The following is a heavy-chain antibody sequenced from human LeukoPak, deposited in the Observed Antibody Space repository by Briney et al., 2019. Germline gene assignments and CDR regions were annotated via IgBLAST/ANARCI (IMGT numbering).Heavy chain of an antibody. CDR1: GGSISSSNYY. CDR2: ILYSGTT. Sequence: SETLSLTCTVSGGSISSSNYYWAWIRQPPGKGLEWIGSILYSGTTFYNPSLKSRVTISVDRSRNQFSLKLTSVTAADTAVYYCARRVIVATLDCWGQGTLVTVSS. J-gene: IGHJ4*02. CDR3: ARRVIVATLDC. D-gene: IGHD5-12*01. V-gene: IGHV4-39*01.